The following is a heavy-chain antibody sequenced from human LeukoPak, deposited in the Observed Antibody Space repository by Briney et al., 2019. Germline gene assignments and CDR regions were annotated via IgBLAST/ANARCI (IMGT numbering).Heavy chain of an antibody. CDR3: ARGLVGASYYYYYMDV. Sequence: ASVKVSCKASGYTFTSYYMHWVRQAPGQGLEWMGIINPSGGSTSYAQKFQGRVTMTRDMSTSTVYMELSSLRSEDTAVYYCARGLVGASYYYYYMDVWGKGTTVTVSS. J-gene: IGHJ6*03. D-gene: IGHD1-26*01. CDR2: INPSGGST. V-gene: IGHV1-46*01. CDR1: GYTFTSYY.